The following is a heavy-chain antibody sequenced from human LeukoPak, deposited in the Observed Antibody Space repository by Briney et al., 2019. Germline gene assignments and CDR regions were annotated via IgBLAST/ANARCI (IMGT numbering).Heavy chain of an antibody. D-gene: IGHD1-1*01. Sequence: SETLSLTCTVSGGSISAYYWRWVRQPPGKGLEWIGYIYYSGSTNYNPSLKSRVTISIDTSKNQFSLKVSSVTAADTAVYYCARHGLEPTSFYYYMDVWGKGTTVTVSS. J-gene: IGHJ6*03. CDR3: ARHGLEPTSFYYYMDV. CDR2: IYYSGST. V-gene: IGHV4-59*08. CDR1: GGSISAYY.